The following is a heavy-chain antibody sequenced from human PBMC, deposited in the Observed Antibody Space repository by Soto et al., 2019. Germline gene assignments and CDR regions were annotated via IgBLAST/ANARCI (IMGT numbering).Heavy chain of an antibody. Sequence: GGSLRLSCAASGFTFSNAWMSWVRQAPGKGLEWVGRIKSKTDGGTTDYAAPVKGRFTFSRDDSKNTLYLQMNSLKTEDTAVYYCTTDGVVVAAHFDYWGQGTLVTVSS. CDR1: GFTFSNAW. CDR3: TTDGVVVAAHFDY. V-gene: IGHV3-15*01. J-gene: IGHJ4*02. D-gene: IGHD2-15*01. CDR2: IKSKTDGGTT.